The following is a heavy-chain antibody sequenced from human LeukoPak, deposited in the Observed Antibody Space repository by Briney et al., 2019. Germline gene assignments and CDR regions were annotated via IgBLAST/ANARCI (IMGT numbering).Heavy chain of an antibody. V-gene: IGHV3-74*01. Sequence: GGSLRLSCAASGFTFTYYWMHWVRQAPGKGLVWVSRIDIDGTGTSYADSVKGRFTISRDNAKNTVSLQMNSLKAEDTAVYYCGTVFDHWGPGILVTVSS. CDR2: IDIDGTGT. CDR3: GTVFDH. J-gene: IGHJ4*02. CDR1: GFTFTYYW.